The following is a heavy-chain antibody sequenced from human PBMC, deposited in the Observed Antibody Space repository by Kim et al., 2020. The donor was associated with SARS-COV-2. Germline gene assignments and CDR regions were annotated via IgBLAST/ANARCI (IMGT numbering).Heavy chain of an antibody. J-gene: IGHJ4*02. D-gene: IGHD1-26*01. V-gene: IGHV4-59*08. CDR1: GASITRYY. CDR2: IYYSGTS. CDR3: ARHWVGTPGDPFDY. Sequence: SETLSLTCTVSGASITRYYWSWIRQPPGMGLEWIGYIYYSGTSNYNPSLKSRVTMSADTSKNQFSLKLSSVTAADTALYYCARHWVGTPGDPFDYWGQGTLVTVSS.